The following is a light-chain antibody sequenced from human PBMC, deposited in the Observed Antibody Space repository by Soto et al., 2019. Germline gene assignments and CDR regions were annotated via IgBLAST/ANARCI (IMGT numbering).Light chain of an antibody. J-gene: IGKJ5*01. Sequence: IQMTQSPSSLSASLGDRVTVTXQASQNINRYFNWYQQKPGRATKXXIYXASNLEAWVPSRFRGSGSGTDFTFTISRLQPEAIETYYWQQYENMPTFGQGTRLEIK. CDR3: QQYENMPT. CDR2: XAS. V-gene: IGKV1-33*01. CDR1: QNINRY.